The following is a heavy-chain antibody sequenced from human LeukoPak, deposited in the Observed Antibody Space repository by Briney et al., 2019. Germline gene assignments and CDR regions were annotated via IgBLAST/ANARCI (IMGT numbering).Heavy chain of an antibody. CDR2: VIPIFGTA. D-gene: IGHD3-10*01. V-gene: IGHV1-69*06. J-gene: IGHJ5*02. CDR3: ARDYGSGSYDWFDP. Sequence: GASVKVSCKASGGTFSSYAISWVRQAPGQGLEWMGGVIPIFGTANYAQKFQGRVTITADKSTSTAYMELRSLRSDDTAVYYCARDYGSGSYDWFDPWGQGTLVTVSS. CDR1: GGTFSSYA.